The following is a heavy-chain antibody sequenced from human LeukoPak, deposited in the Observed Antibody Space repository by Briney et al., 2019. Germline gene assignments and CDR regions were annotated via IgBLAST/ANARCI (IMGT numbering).Heavy chain of an antibody. CDR1: GFTFKNYN. Sequence: PGGSLRLSCAAAGFTFKNYNMNWVRQAPGQGLEWVSYISSSSTTIYYADSVKGRFTISRDNAKNSLYLQMNSLRAEDTAVYYCARGLIYWGQGTLVTVSS. V-gene: IGHV3-48*04. CDR3: ARGLIY. J-gene: IGHJ4*02. CDR2: ISSSSTTI.